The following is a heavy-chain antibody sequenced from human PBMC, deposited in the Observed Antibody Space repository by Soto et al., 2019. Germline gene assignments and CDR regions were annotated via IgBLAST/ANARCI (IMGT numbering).Heavy chain of an antibody. CDR2: IYYSGRT. CDR3: ARYTQWLYGMDV. Sequence: QVQLQESGPGLVKPSETLSLTCTVSGGSISSYYWSCIRQPPGKGMEWIGYIYYSGRTNYNPSLKSRVTRSVDTSKNQFALKLSSVTAADTAVYYCARYTQWLYGMDVWGQGNTVTVSS. D-gene: IGHD6-19*01. V-gene: IGHV4-59*01. CDR1: GGSISSYY. J-gene: IGHJ6*02.